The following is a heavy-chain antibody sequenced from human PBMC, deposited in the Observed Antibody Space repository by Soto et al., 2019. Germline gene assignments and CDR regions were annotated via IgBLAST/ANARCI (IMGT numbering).Heavy chain of an antibody. Sequence: GASVKVSCKASGGTFSSYAISWVRQAPGQGLEWMGGIIPIFGTADYAQKFQGRVTITTDTSTSTAYMELRSLRSDDTAVYYCARGVAWYSSSWYVGYWGQGTLVTVSS. CDR2: IIPIFGTA. CDR1: GGTFSSYA. D-gene: IGHD6-13*01. J-gene: IGHJ4*02. CDR3: ARGVAWYSSSWYVGY. V-gene: IGHV1-69*05.